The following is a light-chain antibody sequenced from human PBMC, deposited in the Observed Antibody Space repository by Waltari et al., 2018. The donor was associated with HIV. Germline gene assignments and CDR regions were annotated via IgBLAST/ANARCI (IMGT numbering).Light chain of an antibody. CDR1: KLGDKY. V-gene: IGLV3-1*01. CDR3: QAWDINTAGV. CDR2: EET. J-gene: IGLJ3*02. Sequence: SYELTQPPSVSASPGQTASITCSGDKLGDKYACWYQQKPGQSPVLVIHEETKRPSGIPERFSGSKSGNTATLTISGTQTMDEADYYWQAWDINTAGVFGGGTKLTVL.